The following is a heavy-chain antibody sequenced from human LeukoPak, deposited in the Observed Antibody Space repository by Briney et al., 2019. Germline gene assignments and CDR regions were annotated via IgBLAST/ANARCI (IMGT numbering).Heavy chain of an antibody. CDR2: IYYSGST. D-gene: IGHD3-16*01. CDR3: ASTFGGVMVDY. Sequence: SETLSLTCTVSGGSISSYYWSWIRQPPGKGLEWIGCIYYSGSTNYNPSLKSRVTISVDTSKNQFSLKLSSVTAADTAVYYCASTFGGVMVDYWGQGTLVTVSS. V-gene: IGHV4-59*01. CDR1: GGSISSYY. J-gene: IGHJ4*02.